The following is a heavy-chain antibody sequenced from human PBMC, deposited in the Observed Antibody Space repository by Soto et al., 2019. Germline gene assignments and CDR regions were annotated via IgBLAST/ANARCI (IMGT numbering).Heavy chain of an antibody. J-gene: IGHJ4*02. CDR2: IYYSGST. D-gene: IGHD5-12*01. Sequence: SETLSLTCTVSGGSISSSSYYWGWIRQPPGKGLEWIGSIYYSGSTYYNPSLKSRVTISVDTSKNQFSLKLSSVTAADTAVYYCAASSGYDYVDYFDYWGQDTLVTVS. CDR3: AASSGYDYVDYFDY. CDR1: GGSISSSSYY. V-gene: IGHV4-39*01.